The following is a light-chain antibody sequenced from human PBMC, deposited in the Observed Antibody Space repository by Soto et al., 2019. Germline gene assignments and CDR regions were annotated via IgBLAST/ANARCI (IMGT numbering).Light chain of an antibody. J-gene: IGKJ2*01. V-gene: IGKV3-15*01. CDR3: QQYDTYSMYT. CDR1: QSVSSN. CDR2: DAS. Sequence: ETVMTQSPATLSVSPGERATLSCRASQSVSSNLAWYQQKPGQPPRLLIYDASTLESGVPSRFSGSGSGTEFTLTISSLQPDDFATYYCQQYDTYSMYTFGPGTKLEIK.